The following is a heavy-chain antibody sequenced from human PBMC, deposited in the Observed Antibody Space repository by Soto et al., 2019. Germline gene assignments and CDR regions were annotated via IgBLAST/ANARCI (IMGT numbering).Heavy chain of an antibody. J-gene: IGHJ4*02. CDR3: ATEGSYCSSGYCRLDY. V-gene: IGHV3-30*02. D-gene: IGHD2-15*01. CDR1: GFSFGNKG. Sequence: GGSLRLSCAASGFSFGNKGIHWVRQAPGKGLEWVALIRYDGSNKWHADSVKGRFTISRDNSKNTLYLQMNILRAEDTAVYYCATEGSYCSSGYCRLDYWGQGTLVTVSS. CDR2: IRYDGSNK.